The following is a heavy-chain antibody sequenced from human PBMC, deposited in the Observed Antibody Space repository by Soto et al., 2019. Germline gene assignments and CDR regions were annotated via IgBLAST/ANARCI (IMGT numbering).Heavy chain of an antibody. D-gene: IGHD2-2*01. CDR2: IYPSDSRT. CDR3: ASGNDIVVVPAAIPYGMDV. CDR1: GYTFANYW. Sequence: GESLKISCESSGYTFANYWIGWVRQVPGKGLEWVAIIYPSDSRTIYSPSFQGHVTISADKSISTAYLQWSSLKASDTAMYYCASGNDIVVVPAAIPYGMDVWGQGTTVTVSS. V-gene: IGHV5-51*01. J-gene: IGHJ6*02.